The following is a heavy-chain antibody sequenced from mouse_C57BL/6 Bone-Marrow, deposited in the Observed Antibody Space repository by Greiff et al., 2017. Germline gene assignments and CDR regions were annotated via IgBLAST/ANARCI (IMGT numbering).Heavy chain of an antibody. J-gene: IGHJ4*01. CDR2: ISSGGSYT. CDR3: AGGSILYYYAMDY. Sequence: EVQLVESGGDLVKPGGSLKLSCAASGFTFSSYGMSWVRQTPDKRLEWVANISSGGSYTYYPDSVKGRFTISRDNAKNTLYLQISSLKSEDTAMYYCAGGSILYYYAMDYWGQGTSVTVSS. V-gene: IGHV5-6*01. CDR1: GFTFSSYG. D-gene: IGHD1-1*01.